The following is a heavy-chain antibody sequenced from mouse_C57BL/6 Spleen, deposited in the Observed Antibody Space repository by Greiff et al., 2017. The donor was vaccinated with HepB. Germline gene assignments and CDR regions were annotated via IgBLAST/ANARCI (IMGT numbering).Heavy chain of an antibody. V-gene: IGHV1-55*01. Sequence: VQLQQPGAELVKPGASVKMSCKASGYTFTSYWITWVKQRPGQGLEWIGDIYPGSGSTNYNEKFKSKATLTVDTSSSTAYMQLSSLTSEDSAVYYCARDEDYYGSWGYFDYWGQGTTLTVSS. CDR3: ARDEDYYGSWGYFDY. CDR1: GYTFTSYW. J-gene: IGHJ2*01. CDR2: IYPGSGST. D-gene: IGHD1-1*01.